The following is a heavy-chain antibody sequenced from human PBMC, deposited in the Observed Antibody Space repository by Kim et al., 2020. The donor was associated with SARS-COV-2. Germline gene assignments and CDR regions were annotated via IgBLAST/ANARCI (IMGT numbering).Heavy chain of an antibody. CDR1: GDSVSSNSAA. D-gene: IGHD3-10*01. J-gene: IGHJ4*02. CDR3: ARDPLWFGEWVGYFDY. Sequence: SQTLSLSCAISGDSVSSNSAAWNWIRQSPSRGLEWLGRTYYRSKWYNDYAVSVKSRITINPDTSKNQFSLQLNSVTPEDTAVYYCARDPLWFGEWVGYFDYWGQGTLVTVSS. CDR2: TYYRSKWYN. V-gene: IGHV6-1*01.